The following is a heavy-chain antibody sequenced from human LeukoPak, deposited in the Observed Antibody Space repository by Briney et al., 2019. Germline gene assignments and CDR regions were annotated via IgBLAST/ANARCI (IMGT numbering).Heavy chain of an antibody. D-gene: IGHD1-26*01. V-gene: IGHV3-7*01. CDR1: GFTFSSYW. CDR2: IEQDGSEK. CDR3: ARDTVKWELLEGNFDY. Sequence: GGSLRLSCAASGFTFSSYWMSWVRQAPGKGLEWVANIEQDGSEKYYVDSVKGRFTISRDNAKNSLYLQMNSPRAEDTAVYYCARDTVKWELLEGNFDYWGQGTLVTVS. J-gene: IGHJ4*02.